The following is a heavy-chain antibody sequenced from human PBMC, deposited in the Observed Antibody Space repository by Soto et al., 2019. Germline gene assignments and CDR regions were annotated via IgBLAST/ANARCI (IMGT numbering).Heavy chain of an antibody. CDR2: IYYSGST. D-gene: IGHD6-6*01. CDR1: GGSISSYY. CDR3: ANYGTSSSSRGEYFQH. Sequence: SETLSLTCTVSGGSISSYYWSWIRQPPGKGLEWIGYIYYSGSTNYNPSLKSRVTISVDTSKNQFSLKLSSVTAADTAVYYCANYGTSSSSRGEYFQHWGQGTLVTVSS. J-gene: IGHJ1*01. V-gene: IGHV4-59*12.